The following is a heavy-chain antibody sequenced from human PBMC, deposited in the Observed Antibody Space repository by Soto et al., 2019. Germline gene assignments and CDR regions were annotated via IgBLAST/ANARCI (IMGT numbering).Heavy chain of an antibody. CDR1: GGSISSGGYS. V-gene: IGHV4-30-2*01. J-gene: IGHJ6*02. Sequence: SETLSLTCAVSGGSISSGGYSWSWIRQPPGKGLEWIGYIYHSGSTSYNPSLKSRVTISVDRSKNQFSLKLSSVTAADTAVYYCARARGNWGLSGMDVWGQGTTVNAP. D-gene: IGHD7-27*01. CDR2: IYHSGST. CDR3: ARARGNWGLSGMDV.